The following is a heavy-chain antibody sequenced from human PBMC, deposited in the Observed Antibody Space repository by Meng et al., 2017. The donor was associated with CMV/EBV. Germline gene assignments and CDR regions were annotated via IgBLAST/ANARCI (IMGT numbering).Heavy chain of an antibody. J-gene: IGHJ4*02. CDR3: ARDLGFVDTAMFSVY. D-gene: IGHD5-18*01. CDR1: GFTFSSYA. V-gene: IGHV3-30*04. CDR2: ISYDGSNK. Sequence: GESLKISCAASGFTFSSYAMHWVRQAPGKGLEWVAVISYDGSNKYYADSVKGRFTISRDNSKNTLYLQMNSLRAEDTAVYYCARDLGFVDTAMFSVYWGQGTLVTVSS.